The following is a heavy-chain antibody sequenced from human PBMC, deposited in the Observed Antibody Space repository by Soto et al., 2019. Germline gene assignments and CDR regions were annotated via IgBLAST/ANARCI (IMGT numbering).Heavy chain of an antibody. CDR1: GVSIGSGDYY. CDR2: IYISGTT. J-gene: IGHJ4*02. D-gene: IGHD5-12*01. Sequence: QVQLQESGPGLVKPSQTLSLTCNVSGVSIGSGDYYWSWIRQPPGKGLEWIGYIYISGTTYYNPSLKSRLTISFDTSRNVFSLKLRSVTAADTAVYYCARVPPPYSFSYDDWGQGTLVTVSS. CDR3: ARVPPPYSFSYDD. V-gene: IGHV4-30-4*01.